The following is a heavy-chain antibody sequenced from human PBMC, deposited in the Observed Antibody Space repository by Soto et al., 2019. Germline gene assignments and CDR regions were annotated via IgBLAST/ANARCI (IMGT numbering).Heavy chain of an antibody. V-gene: IGHV4-4*02. CDR2: IFQSGTT. Sequence: QVQLQVSGPGLVKPSGTLSLTCAVSGASISSYWWSWVRQTPGKGLEWIGEIFQSGTTNSNPSRKSRVSMTLDKSKNQFSLSLTSVTAADTAVYYCSRNRDSSTFFDYWGRGTLVTVSS. D-gene: IGHD6-13*01. CDR1: GASISSYW. J-gene: IGHJ4*02. CDR3: SRNRDSSTFFDY.